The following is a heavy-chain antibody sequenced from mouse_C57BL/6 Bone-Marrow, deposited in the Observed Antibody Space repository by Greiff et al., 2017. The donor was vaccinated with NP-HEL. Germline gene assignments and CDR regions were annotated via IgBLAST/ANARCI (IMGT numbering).Heavy chain of an antibody. CDR1: GYAFSSSW. CDR2: IYTGDGDI. D-gene: IGHD1-1*01. CDR3: AFYGSSYWYFDV. J-gene: IGHJ1*03. Sequence: VQLQQSGPELVKPGASVKISCKASGYAFSSSWMNWVKQRPGKGLEWIGRIYTGDGDINYNGKFKGRATLTADKSSSTAYMQLSSLTSEDSAVYYCAFYGSSYWYFDVWGTGTTVTVSS. V-gene: IGHV1-82*01.